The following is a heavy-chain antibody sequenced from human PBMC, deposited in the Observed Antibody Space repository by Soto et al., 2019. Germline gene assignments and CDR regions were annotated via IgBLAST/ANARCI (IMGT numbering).Heavy chain of an antibody. J-gene: IGHJ6*03. V-gene: IGHV1-69*13. CDR3: ARDVVRYCSSTSCYDYYYYYMDV. CDR2: IIPLFGTA. D-gene: IGHD2-2*01. Sequence: ASVKVSCKTSGGTFSTYAIYWVRQAPGQGLEWMGAIIPLFGTADYAQKFQGRVTITADESTSTAYMELSSMRSEDTAVYYCARDVVRYCSSTSCYDYYYYYMDVWGKGTTVTAP. CDR1: GGTFSTYA.